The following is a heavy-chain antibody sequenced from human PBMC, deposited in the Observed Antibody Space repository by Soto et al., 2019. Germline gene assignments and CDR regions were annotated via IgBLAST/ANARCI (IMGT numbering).Heavy chain of an antibody. Sequence: PGGSLRLSCTASGLTFSSYGMHWVRQAPGRGLEWVAVISYDGSNKNYADSVKGRFTISRDNSKNTVYLQMNSLRAEDTALYYCAKGPGIVLVPAARRGFDYWGQGTLVTVSS. V-gene: IGHV3-30*18. D-gene: IGHD2-2*01. CDR2: ISYDGSNK. J-gene: IGHJ4*02. CDR1: GLTFSSYG. CDR3: AKGPGIVLVPAARRGFDY.